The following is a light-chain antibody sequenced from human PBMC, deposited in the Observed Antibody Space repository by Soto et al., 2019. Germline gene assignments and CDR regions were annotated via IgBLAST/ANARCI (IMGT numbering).Light chain of an antibody. CDR1: SSDVGGYNY. CDR3: ASFTCTGTQV. Sequence: QSALTQPASVSGSPGQSITIYCTGSSSDVGGYNYVSWYQQHPGKVPKLMIYEVTNRPSGVSIRFSGSKSGNTASLTISGLRAEDEADYFCASFTCTGTQVLGPGTKVTVL. CDR2: EVT. J-gene: IGLJ1*01. V-gene: IGLV2-14*01.